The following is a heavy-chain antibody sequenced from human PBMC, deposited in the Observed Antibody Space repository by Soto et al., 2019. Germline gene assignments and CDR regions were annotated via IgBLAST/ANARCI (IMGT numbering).Heavy chain of an antibody. J-gene: IGHJ3*02. D-gene: IGHD1-26*01. V-gene: IGHV3-21*01. CDR3: ARSRGSYHNDAFDI. CDR2: ISSSSSYI. CDR1: GFTFSSYS. Sequence: WGSLRLSCAASGFTFSSYSMNWVRQAPGKGLEWVSSISSSSSYIYYADSVKGRFTISRDNAKNSLYLQMNSLRAEDTAVYYCARSRGSYHNDAFDIWGQGTMVTVSS.